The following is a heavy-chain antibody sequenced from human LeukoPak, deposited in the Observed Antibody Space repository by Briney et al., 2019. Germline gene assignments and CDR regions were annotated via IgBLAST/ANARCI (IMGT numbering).Heavy chain of an antibody. Sequence: GGSLRLSCAASEFTFSSYAMSWVRQAPGKGLEWVSAISGSGGSTYYADSVKGRFTISRDNSKNTLYLQMNSLRAEDTAVYYCAKDSFDWYYYDSSGRSDYWGQGTLVTVSS. CDR3: AKDSFDWYYYDSSGRSDY. D-gene: IGHD3-22*01. CDR2: ISGSGGST. V-gene: IGHV3-23*01. J-gene: IGHJ4*02. CDR1: EFTFSSYA.